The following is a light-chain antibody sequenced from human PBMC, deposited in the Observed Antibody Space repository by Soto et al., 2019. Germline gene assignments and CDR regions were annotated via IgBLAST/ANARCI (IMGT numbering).Light chain of an antibody. J-gene: IGKJ4*01. Sequence: EIVMTQSPATLSVSPGERATLSCRASQSVSSNLAWYQQKPGQAPRLLIYGASTRATGIPARFSGSGSGTEFTLTISSLQSEDFAVFYCQQHNNWPSLAFGGGTKV. CDR3: QQHNNWPSLA. CDR2: GAS. V-gene: IGKV3-15*01. CDR1: QSVSSN.